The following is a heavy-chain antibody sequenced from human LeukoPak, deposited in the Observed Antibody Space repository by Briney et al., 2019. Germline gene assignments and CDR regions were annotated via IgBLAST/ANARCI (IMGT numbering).Heavy chain of an antibody. V-gene: IGHV1-2*02. Sequence: ASLKVSCKASGYTFTDYYMHWVRQAPGQGLEWMGWINPNSGGTNYAQKFYARVTMTRDTSISTAYMELSRLRSDDTAVFYCARAEANSDWPWRHFQYWGQGTLVTVSS. D-gene: IGHD6-19*01. CDR1: GYTFTDYY. CDR2: INPNSGGT. CDR3: ARAEANSDWPWRHFQY. J-gene: IGHJ1*01.